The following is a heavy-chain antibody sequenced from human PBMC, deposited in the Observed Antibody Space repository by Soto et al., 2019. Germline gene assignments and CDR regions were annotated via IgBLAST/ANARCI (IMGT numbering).Heavy chain of an antibody. J-gene: IGHJ6*02. V-gene: IGHV3-43*01. CDR2: ISWDDGST. D-gene: IGHD2-2*01. CDR1: GFTFDDYT. CDR3: AKAHCSITSCLYYYYGMDV. Sequence: GGSLRLSCAASGFTFDDYTMHWVRQAPGKGLEWVSLISWDDGSTYYADSVKGRFTISRDNSKNSLYLQMNSLRTEDTALYYCAKAHCSITSCLYYYYGMDVWGQGTTVTVSS.